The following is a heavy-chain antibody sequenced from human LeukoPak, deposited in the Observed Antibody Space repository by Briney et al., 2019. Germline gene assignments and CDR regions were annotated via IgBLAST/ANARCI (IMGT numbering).Heavy chain of an antibody. V-gene: IGHV3-30*04. CDR2: ISYDGSNK. Sequence: GGSLRLSCAASGFTFSSYAMHWVRQAPGKGLEWVAVISYDGSNKYYADSVKGRFTISRDNSKNTLYLQMNSLRAEDTAVYYCAREAGITMIVVVRLYYFDYWGQGTLVTVSS. J-gene: IGHJ4*02. CDR1: GFTFSSYA. CDR3: AREAGITMIVVVRLYYFDY. D-gene: IGHD3-22*01.